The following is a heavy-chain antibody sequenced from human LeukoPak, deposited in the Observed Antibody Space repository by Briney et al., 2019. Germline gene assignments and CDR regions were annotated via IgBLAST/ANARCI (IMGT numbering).Heavy chain of an antibody. CDR3: YTEGSGSYGDY. Sequence: ASVKVSCKASGGTFSSYAISWVRQAPGQGLEWMGGIIPIFGTANYAQKFQGRVTITADESTSTAYVELSSLRSEDTAVYYCYTEGSGSYGDYWGQGTLVTVSS. CDR2: IIPIFGTA. V-gene: IGHV1-69*13. J-gene: IGHJ4*02. D-gene: IGHD3-10*01. CDR1: GGTFSSYA.